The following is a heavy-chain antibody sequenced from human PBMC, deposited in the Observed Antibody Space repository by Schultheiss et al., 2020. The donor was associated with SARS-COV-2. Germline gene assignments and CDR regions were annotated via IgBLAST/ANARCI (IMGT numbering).Heavy chain of an antibody. V-gene: IGHV3-21*04. Sequence: GGSLRLSCAASGFTFSSYSMNWVRQAPGKGLEWVSSISSSSSYIYYADSVKGRFTISRDNAKNSLYLQMNSLRAEDTAVYYCARVRIVVVRWTRGYYFDYWGQGTLVTVSS. D-gene: IGHD3-22*01. J-gene: IGHJ4*02. CDR3: ARVRIVVVRWTRGYYFDY. CDR1: GFTFSSYS. CDR2: ISSSSSYI.